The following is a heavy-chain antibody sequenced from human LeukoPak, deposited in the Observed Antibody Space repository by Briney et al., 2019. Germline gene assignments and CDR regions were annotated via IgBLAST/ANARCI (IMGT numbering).Heavy chain of an antibody. J-gene: IGHJ3*02. Sequence: SVKVSCKASGGTFSSYAISWVRQAPGQGLEWMGGIIPIFGTANYAQKLQGRVTMTTDTSTSTAYMELRSLRSDDTAVYYCARDHEEYYDFWSGYPHSPDAFDIWGQGTMVTVSS. CDR2: IIPIFGTA. CDR1: GGTFSSYA. V-gene: IGHV1-69*05. CDR3: ARDHEEYYDFWSGYPHSPDAFDI. D-gene: IGHD3-3*01.